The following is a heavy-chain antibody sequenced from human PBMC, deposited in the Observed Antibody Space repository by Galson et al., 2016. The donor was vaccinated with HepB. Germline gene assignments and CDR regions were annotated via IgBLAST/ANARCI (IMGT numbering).Heavy chain of an antibody. CDR1: GFTFSNAW. Sequence: SLRLSCAASGFTFSNAWMSWVRQAPGKGLEWVGRIKSKTDGGTTDYVAPVRGRFTISRDDSKNTLYLQMNSLKTEDTAVYYCTTDPPVLYFGELLSSPPFDYWGQGTLVTVSS. J-gene: IGHJ4*02. CDR3: TTDPPVLYFGELLSSPPFDY. D-gene: IGHD3-10*01. CDR2: IKSKTDGGTT. V-gene: IGHV3-15*01.